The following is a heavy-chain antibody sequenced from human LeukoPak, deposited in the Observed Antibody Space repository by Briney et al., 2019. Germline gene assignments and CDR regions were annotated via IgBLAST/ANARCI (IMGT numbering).Heavy chain of an antibody. CDR3: AILITHSSSSQFDY. J-gene: IGHJ4*02. V-gene: IGHV3-23*01. Sequence: PGGSLRLSCAASGFTFSRYAMSWVRQAPGKGLEWVSAISGSGTITYYADSVKGRFTISRDNSKDTLYLQMNSLRAEDTAIYFCAILITHSSSSQFDYWGQGTLVIVSS. D-gene: IGHD6-6*01. CDR1: GFTFSRYA. CDR2: ISGSGTIT.